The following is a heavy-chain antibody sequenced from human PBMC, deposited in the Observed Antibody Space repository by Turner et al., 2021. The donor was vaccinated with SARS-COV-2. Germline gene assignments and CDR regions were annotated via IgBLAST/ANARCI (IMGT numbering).Heavy chain of an antibody. D-gene: IGHD3-22*01. CDR2: ISSSSSYI. V-gene: IGHV3-21*01. J-gene: IGHJ5*02. CDR3: ARGTYYYDSSVYSGTNWFDP. CDR1: GFTFSSYT. Sequence: EVQLVESGGGLVKPGGSLRPPCAAPGFTFSSYTMYWVRQAPGKGLEWVSSISSSSSYIYYADSVKGRFTISRDNAKNSLYLQMNSLRAEDTAVYYCARGTYYYDSSVYSGTNWFDPWGQGTLVTVSS.